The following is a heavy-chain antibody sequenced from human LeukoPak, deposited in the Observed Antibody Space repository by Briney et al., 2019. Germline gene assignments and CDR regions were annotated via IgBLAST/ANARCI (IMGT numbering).Heavy chain of an antibody. CDR3: ARDLSAYYYGSGSYYNLYY. J-gene: IGHJ4*02. CDR2: IIPIFGTA. V-gene: IGHV1-69*13. CDR1: GGTFSSYA. Sequence: GASVKVSCKASGGTFSSYAISWVRQAPGQGLEWMGGIIPIFGTANYAQKLQGRVTITADESTSTAYMELSSLRSEDTAVYYCARDLSAYYYGSGSYYNLYYWGQGTLVTVSS. D-gene: IGHD3-10*01.